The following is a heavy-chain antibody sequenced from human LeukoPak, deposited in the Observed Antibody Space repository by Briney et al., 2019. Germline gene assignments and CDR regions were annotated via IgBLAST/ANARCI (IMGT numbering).Heavy chain of an antibody. CDR3: ARYEYLEQEYSRSSGGY. CDR1: GGTFSSYA. J-gene: IGHJ4*02. Sequence: GASVKVSCKASGGTFSSYAISWVRQAPGQGLEWMGGIIPIFGTANYAQKFQGRVTMTRDTSISTAYMELSRLRSDDTAVYYCARYEYLEQEYSRSSGGYWGQGTLVTVSS. CDR2: IIPIFGTA. V-gene: IGHV1-69*05. D-gene: IGHD6-6*01.